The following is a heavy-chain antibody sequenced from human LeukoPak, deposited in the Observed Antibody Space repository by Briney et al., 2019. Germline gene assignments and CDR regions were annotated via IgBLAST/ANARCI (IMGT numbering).Heavy chain of an antibody. J-gene: IGHJ4*02. CDR2: IYYIGST. V-gene: IGHV4-30-4*08. CDR1: GGSLSSGDYY. CDR3: ASVGPQWPHYYFDC. D-gene: IGHD6-19*01. Sequence: SQTLSLTCTVSGGSLSSGDYYWSWIRQPPGKGLEWIGYIYYIGSTYYNPSLRSGVTISVDTSKNQFSLKLSSVTPADTAVYSCASVGPQWPHYYFDCWGQGTLVTVSP.